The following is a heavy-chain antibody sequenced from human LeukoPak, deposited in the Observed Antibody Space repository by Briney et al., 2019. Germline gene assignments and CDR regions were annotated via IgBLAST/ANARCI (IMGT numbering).Heavy chain of an antibody. CDR3: AREIPQQLVAMDV. D-gene: IGHD6-13*01. CDR1: GFTFSSYW. V-gene: IGHV3-7*04. Sequence: PGGSLRLSCAASGFTFSSYWMSWVRQAPGKGLEWVANIKEDGSEKNHVDSVKGRFTISRDNAKNSLYLQMNSLRGEDTAVYYCAREIPQQLVAMDVWGQGTTVTVSS. J-gene: IGHJ6*02. CDR2: IKEDGSEK.